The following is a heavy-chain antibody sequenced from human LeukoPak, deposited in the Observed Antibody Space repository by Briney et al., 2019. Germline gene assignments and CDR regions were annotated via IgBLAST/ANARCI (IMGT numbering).Heavy chain of an antibody. CDR1: GYTFTGYY. J-gene: IGHJ4*02. V-gene: IGHV1-2*02. D-gene: IGHD3-10*01. CDR3: ARDHSSGSYEFDY. Sequence: ASVKVSCKASGYTFTGYYMHWVRQAPGQGLEWMGWINPNSGGTNYAQKFQGRVTITADESTSTAYMELSSLRSEDTAVYYCARDHSSGSYEFDYWGQGTMVTVSS. CDR2: INPNSGGT.